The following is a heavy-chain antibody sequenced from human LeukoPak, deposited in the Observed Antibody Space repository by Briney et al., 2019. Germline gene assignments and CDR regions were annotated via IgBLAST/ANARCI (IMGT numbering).Heavy chain of an antibody. CDR3: ASATRGGYYDH. D-gene: IGHD3-22*01. Sequence: PGGSLRLSCAASGFSFSSYDFHWVRQRKGESPEWVSAIGTAGDTYYPGSVKGRFTISRENAKNSLYLQMNILEVGDTAVYYCASATRGGYYDHWGQGTLVSVSS. J-gene: IGHJ5*02. V-gene: IGHV3-13*01. CDR1: GFSFSSYD. CDR2: IGTAGDT.